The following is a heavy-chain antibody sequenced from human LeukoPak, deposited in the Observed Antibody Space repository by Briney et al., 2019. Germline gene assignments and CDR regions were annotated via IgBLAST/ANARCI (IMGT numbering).Heavy chain of an antibody. D-gene: IGHD5-12*01. CDR1: GYTFTGYY. CDR2: INPNSGGT. V-gene: IGHV1-2*02. Sequence: ASVKVSCKASGYTFTGYYMHWVRQAPGQGLEWMGWINPNSGGTNYAQKFQGRVTMTRDTSISTAYMELSSLRSEDTAVYYCATGEWLRLRVRDPARPRSSGYYFDYWGQGTLVTVSS. CDR3: ATGEWLRLRVRDPARPRSSGYYFDY. J-gene: IGHJ4*02.